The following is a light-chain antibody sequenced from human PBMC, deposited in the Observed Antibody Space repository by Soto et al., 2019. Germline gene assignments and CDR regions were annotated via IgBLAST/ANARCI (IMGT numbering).Light chain of an antibody. CDR1: SSNIGSPFD. Sequence: QSVLTQPPSVSGAPGQRVTISCTGNSSNIGSPFDVHWYQHLPGTAPRLLIYANNNRPSGVPDRFSGSKSGTSASLAITGLQGDDEADYYCQSFDSRLSAPVFGGGTMVTVL. V-gene: IGLV1-40*01. J-gene: IGLJ2*01. CDR2: ANN. CDR3: QSFDSRLSAPV.